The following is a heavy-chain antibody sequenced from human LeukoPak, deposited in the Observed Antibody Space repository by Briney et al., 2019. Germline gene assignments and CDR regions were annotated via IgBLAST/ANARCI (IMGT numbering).Heavy chain of an antibody. J-gene: IGHJ4*02. Sequence: GGSLRLSCTTSGFTFGDYSFSWVRQAPGRGLEWVGLTGSRAYGGTTDYAPSVEGRFTISRDESNSIAYLHMNNLKTEDTAVYYCTRIGLHYFEYWGQGALVTVSS. CDR3: TRIGLHYFEY. V-gene: IGHV3-49*04. CDR1: GFTFGDYS. D-gene: IGHD5-12*01. CDR2: TGSRAYGGTT.